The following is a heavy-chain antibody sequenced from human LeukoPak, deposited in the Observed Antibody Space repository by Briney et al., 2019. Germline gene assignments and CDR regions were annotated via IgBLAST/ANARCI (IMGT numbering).Heavy chain of an antibody. CDR1: GFTFSSYS. CDR3: ARATSTYSSPDY. Sequence: GGSLRLSCAASGFTFSSYSMNWVRQAPGKGLEWVSSISSSSSYIYYADSVKGRFTISRDNAKNSLYLQMNSLRAEDTAVYYCARATSTYSSPDYWGQGTLVTVSS. V-gene: IGHV3-21*01. J-gene: IGHJ4*02. D-gene: IGHD4-11*01. CDR2: ISSSSSYI.